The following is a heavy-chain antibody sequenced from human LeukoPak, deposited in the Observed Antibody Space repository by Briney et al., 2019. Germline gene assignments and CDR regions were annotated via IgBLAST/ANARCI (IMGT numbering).Heavy chain of an antibody. CDR3: AKDYRGLLGYNWFDP. J-gene: IGHJ5*02. Sequence: GGSLRLSCAVSGFTFNSYSMGWVRQAPGKGLEWVSLISGSGGSTYYADSVKGRFTISRDNSKNTLYLRMNSLRAEDTAVYYCAKDYRGLLGYNWFDPWGQGTLVTVSS. CDR2: ISGSGGST. V-gene: IGHV3-23*01. CDR1: GFTFNSYS. D-gene: IGHD3-16*01.